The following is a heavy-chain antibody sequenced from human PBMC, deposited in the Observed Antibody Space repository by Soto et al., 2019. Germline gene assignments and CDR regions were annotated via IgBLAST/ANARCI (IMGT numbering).Heavy chain of an antibody. D-gene: IGHD1-1*01. CDR2: IYYSGST. V-gene: IGHV4-59*08. Sequence: SETLSLTCTVSGGSISSYYWSWIRQPPGKGLEWIGYIYYSGSTNYNPSLKSRVTISVDTSKNQFSLKLSSVTAAGTAVYYCARQWGTDAFDIWGQATMVTVS. CDR1: GGSISSYY. CDR3: ARQWGTDAFDI. J-gene: IGHJ3*02.